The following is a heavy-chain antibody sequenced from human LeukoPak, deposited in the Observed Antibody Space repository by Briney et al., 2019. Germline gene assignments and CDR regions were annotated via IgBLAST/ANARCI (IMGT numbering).Heavy chain of an antibody. CDR1: GFTFSSHS. Sequence: AGSLRLSCAASGFTFSSHSMSWVRQAPGKGLEWVSSISSSSIYIYYEDSVKGRFTISRDNAKRSVFLQMNSLRAEDTAVYYCARDGTRIAAAQPIYYYYYYMDVWGKGTTVTISS. CDR3: ARDGTRIAAAQPIYYYYYYMDV. V-gene: IGHV3-21*01. J-gene: IGHJ6*03. CDR2: ISSSSIYI. D-gene: IGHD6-13*01.